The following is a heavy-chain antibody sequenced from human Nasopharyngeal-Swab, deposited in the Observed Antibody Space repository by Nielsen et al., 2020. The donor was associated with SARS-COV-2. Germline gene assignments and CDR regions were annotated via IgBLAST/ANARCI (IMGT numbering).Heavy chain of an antibody. Sequence: GGSLRLSCVASGFTFSSNALSWVRQAPGKGLDWVSSISANGGNTYYADSVKGWVTISRDNSQNMLYLQMNSLSAEDTAVYHCAKDLYSDYYMDVWGKGTTVTVSS. CDR2: ISANGGNT. V-gene: IGHV3-23*01. CDR1: GFTFSSNA. D-gene: IGHD4-11*01. J-gene: IGHJ6*03. CDR3: AKDLYSDYYMDV.